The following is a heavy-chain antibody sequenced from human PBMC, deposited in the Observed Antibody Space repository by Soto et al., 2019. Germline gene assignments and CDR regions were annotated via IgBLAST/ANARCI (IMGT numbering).Heavy chain of an antibody. V-gene: IGHV1-69*06. CDR1: GGTFSSYA. J-gene: IGHJ6*02. Sequence: SVKVSCKASGGTFSSYAISWVRQAPGQGLEWMGGIIPIFGTADYAQKFQGRVTITADKSTSTAYMELSSLRSEDTAVYYCARVSADSSGYYSYYYYGMDVWGQGTTVTVSS. CDR2: IIPIFGTA. CDR3: ARVSADSSGYYSYYYYGMDV. D-gene: IGHD3-22*01.